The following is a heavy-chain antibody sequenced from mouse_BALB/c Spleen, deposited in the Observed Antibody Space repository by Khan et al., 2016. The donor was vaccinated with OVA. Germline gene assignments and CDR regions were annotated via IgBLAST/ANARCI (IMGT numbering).Heavy chain of an antibody. CDR2: IWGDGNT. J-gene: IGHJ4*01. Sequence: QVQLKESGPGLVAPSQSLSITCTVSGFSLTSYGVSWVRQPPGKGLEWLGVIWGDGNTNFHSALRSRLSISKDNSKSQVFLKLNSLQTDETATYXCAKDRGYYAVDYWGQGTSVTVSS. CDR1: GFSLTSYG. V-gene: IGHV2-3*01. CDR3: AKDRGYYAVDY.